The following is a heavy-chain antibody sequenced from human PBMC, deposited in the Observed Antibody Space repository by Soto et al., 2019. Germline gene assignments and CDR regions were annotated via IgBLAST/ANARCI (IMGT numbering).Heavy chain of an antibody. CDR2: INPSGGST. D-gene: IGHD3-22*01. Sequence: ASVKVSCKASGYTFTSYYMHWVRQAPGQGLEWLGIINPSGGSTSYAQNFQGRVTMTRDTSTSTVYMELSSLRSEDTAVYYCSRDGGYYDSSGYYGQGWFDPWGQGTLVTVSS. CDR1: GYTFTSYY. J-gene: IGHJ5*02. V-gene: IGHV1-46*01. CDR3: SRDGGYYDSSGYYGQGWFDP.